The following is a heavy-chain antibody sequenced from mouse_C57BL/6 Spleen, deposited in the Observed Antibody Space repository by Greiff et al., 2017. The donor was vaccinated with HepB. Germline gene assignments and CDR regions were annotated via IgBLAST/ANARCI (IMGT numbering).Heavy chain of an antibody. D-gene: IGHD1-1*01. V-gene: IGHV1-82*01. Sequence: QVQLQQSGPELVKPGASVKISCKASGYAFRSSWMNWVKQRPGKGLEWIGRIYPGVGDTNYNGKFKGKATLTADKSSSTAYMQLSSLTSEESAVYCCASLYDYGSCYVGYFDVWGTGTTVTVSS. J-gene: IGHJ1*03. CDR3: ASLYDYGSCYVGYFDV. CDR2: IYPGVGDT. CDR1: GYAFRSSW.